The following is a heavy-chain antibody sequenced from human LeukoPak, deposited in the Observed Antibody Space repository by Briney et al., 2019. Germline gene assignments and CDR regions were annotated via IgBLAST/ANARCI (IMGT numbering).Heavy chain of an antibody. V-gene: IGHV1-69*05. CDR1: GGTFSSYA. J-gene: IGHJ6*03. CDR3: ARLSGFGAFRYYYMDV. Sequence: ASVKVSCXASGGTFSSYAISWVRQARGQGLEWMGRIIPIFGTANYAQKFQGRVTITTDESTSTAYMELSSLRSEDTAVYYCARLSGFGAFRYYYMDVWGKGTTVTVSS. CDR2: IIPIFGTA. D-gene: IGHD3-3*01.